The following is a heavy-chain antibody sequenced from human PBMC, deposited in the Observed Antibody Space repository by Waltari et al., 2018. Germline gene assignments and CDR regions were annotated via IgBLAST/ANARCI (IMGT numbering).Heavy chain of an antibody. J-gene: IGHJ6*02. CDR3: AKEDIVVVPAAPRDYYYYGMDV. V-gene: IGHV1-69*01. CDR2: IIPIFGTA. D-gene: IGHD2-2*01. Sequence: QVQLVQSGAEVKKPGSSVKVSCKASGGTFSSSAISWVAPAPGQGLEWMGGIIPIFGTANYAQKFQGRVTITADESTSTAYMELSSLRSEDTAVYYCAKEDIVVVPAAPRDYYYYGMDVWGQGTTVTVSS. CDR1: GGTFSSSA.